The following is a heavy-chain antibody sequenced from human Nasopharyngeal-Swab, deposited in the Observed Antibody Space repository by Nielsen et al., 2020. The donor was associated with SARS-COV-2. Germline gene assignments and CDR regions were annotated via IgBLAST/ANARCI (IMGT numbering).Heavy chain of an antibody. V-gene: IGHV3-48*03. D-gene: IGHD6-19*01. J-gene: IGHJ5*02. Sequence: SLKISCAASGFTFSGYEMNWVRQAPGKGPEWVSYISGSGNTIYYADFVKGRFIISRDNAKNSLFLRMNSLSGEDSAVYYCARGENQWPHHWGQGTLVTVSS. CDR1: GFTFSGYE. CDR3: ARGENQWPHH. CDR2: ISGSGNTI.